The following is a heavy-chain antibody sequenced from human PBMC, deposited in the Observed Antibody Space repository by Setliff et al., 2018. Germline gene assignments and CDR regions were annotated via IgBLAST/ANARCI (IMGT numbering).Heavy chain of an antibody. CDR2: INGNSGVT. J-gene: IGHJ4*02. CDR3: VRQDILTSYYMFDY. Sequence: ASVKVSCKASADTFTGYYVHWVRQAPGQGLEWMGWINGNSGVTNYAQNFQGRVTMTMDASITTVYMELSRLTSDDTAVYYCVRQDILTSYYMFDYWGQGTLVTVSS. CDR1: ADTFTGYY. V-gene: IGHV1-2*02. D-gene: IGHD3-9*01.